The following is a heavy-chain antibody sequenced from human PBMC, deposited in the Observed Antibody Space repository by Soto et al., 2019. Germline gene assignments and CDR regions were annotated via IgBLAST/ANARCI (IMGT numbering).Heavy chain of an antibody. CDR3: ARYYYGSGSYQDY. Sequence: SETLSLTCTVSGGSISSGDYYWSWIRQPPGKGLEWIGYIYYSGSTYYNPSLKSRVTISVDTSNNQFSLKLTSVTAADTAMYYCARYYYGSGSYQDYWGQGTLVTVSS. J-gene: IGHJ4*02. CDR1: GGSISSGDYY. CDR2: IYYSGST. D-gene: IGHD3-10*01. V-gene: IGHV4-30-4*01.